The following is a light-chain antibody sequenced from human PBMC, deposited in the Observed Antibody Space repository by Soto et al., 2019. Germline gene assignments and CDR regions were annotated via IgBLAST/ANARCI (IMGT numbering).Light chain of an antibody. Sequence: QLVLTQSPSASASLGASVKLTCTLSSGHSTYAIAWHQQQPERGPRYLMKVNSDGSHSKGDVIPDRFSGSSSGAERYLTISSLQSEDEADYYCQTWATGIRVFGGGTKVTVL. J-gene: IGLJ3*02. V-gene: IGLV4-69*01. CDR2: VNSDGSH. CDR3: QTWATGIRV. CDR1: SGHSTYA.